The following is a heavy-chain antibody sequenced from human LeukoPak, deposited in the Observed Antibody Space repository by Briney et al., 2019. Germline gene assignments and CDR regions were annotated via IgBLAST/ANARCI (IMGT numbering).Heavy chain of an antibody. V-gene: IGHV4-34*01. CDR3: ARRQGMGGFDP. CDR2: INHSGST. J-gene: IGHJ5*02. CDR1: GGSFSGYY. Sequence: SETLSLTCAVYGGSFSGYYWSWIRQPPGKGLEWIGEINHSGSTNYNPSLKSRVTISVDTSKDQFSLKLSSVTAADTAVYYCARRQGMGGFDPWGQGTLVTVSS. D-gene: IGHD3-16*01.